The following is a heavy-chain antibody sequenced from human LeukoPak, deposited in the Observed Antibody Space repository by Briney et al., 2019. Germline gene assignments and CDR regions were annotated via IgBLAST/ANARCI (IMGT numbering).Heavy chain of an antibody. D-gene: IGHD1-7*01. Sequence: QPGGSLRLSCAASEFTFSSYWMHWVRQAPGKGLVWVSRINTDGSSTSYADSVKGRFTISRDNAKNTLYLQMNSLRAEDTAVYYCARGFGITGTQGWFDPWGQGTLVTVSS. CDR3: ARGFGITGTQGWFDP. CDR2: INTDGSST. J-gene: IGHJ5*02. CDR1: EFTFSSYW. V-gene: IGHV3-74*01.